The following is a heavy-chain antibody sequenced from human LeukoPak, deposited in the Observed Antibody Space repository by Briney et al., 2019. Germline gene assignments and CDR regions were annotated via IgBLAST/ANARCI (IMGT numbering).Heavy chain of an antibody. Sequence: GSLRLSCAASGFNFSNYWMHWVRQAPGKGLVWVSRINSDGRTTGYADSVKGRFTISRDNAKNTLYLQMNSLRAEDTAVYYCARVELSAADFDHWGQGTLVTVSS. V-gene: IGHV3-74*01. D-gene: IGHD1-7*01. CDR3: ARVELSAADFDH. CDR2: INSDGRTT. CDR1: GFNFSNYW. J-gene: IGHJ4*02.